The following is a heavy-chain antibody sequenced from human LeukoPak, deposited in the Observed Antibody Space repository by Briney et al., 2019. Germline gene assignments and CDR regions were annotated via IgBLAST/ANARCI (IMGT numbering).Heavy chain of an antibody. Sequence: SQTLSLTCTVSGGSISSGSYYWSWIRQPAGKGLEWIGRIYTSGSTYYNPSLKSRVTISVDTSKNQFSLKLSSVTAADTAVYYCARDHYDFPNWFDPWGQGTLVTVSS. D-gene: IGHD3-3*01. CDR3: ARDHYDFPNWFDP. CDR2: IYTSGST. CDR1: GGSISSGSYY. J-gene: IGHJ5*02. V-gene: IGHV4-61*02.